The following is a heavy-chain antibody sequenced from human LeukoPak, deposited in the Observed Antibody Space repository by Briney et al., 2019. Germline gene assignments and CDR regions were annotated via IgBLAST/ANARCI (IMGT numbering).Heavy chain of an antibody. V-gene: IGHV3-23*01. D-gene: IGHD2-2*01. CDR2: ISGSGGRT. Sequence: PGGSLRLSCAASGFTFSSYAVSWVRQAPGKGLEWVSAISGSGGRTYYADSVKGRITISSDTSKTTLYLQMNRLGDEATALYYAATVDIVVPAAMAGGEDYFDYWGQGTLVTVSS. CDR3: ATVDIVVPAAMAGGEDYFDY. CDR1: GFTFSSYA. J-gene: IGHJ4*02.